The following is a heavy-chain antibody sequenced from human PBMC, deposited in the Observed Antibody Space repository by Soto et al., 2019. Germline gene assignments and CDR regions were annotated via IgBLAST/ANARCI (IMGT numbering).Heavy chain of an antibody. Sequence: QVQLQESGPGLVKPSGTLSPTCAVSSGSISSSNWWSWVRQPPGKGLEWIGEIYHSGSTNYNPSLKSRVTISVDKSKNQFSLKLSSVTAADTAVYYCARDLRWFGENSAFDIWGQGTMVTVSS. D-gene: IGHD3-10*01. J-gene: IGHJ3*02. CDR2: IYHSGST. V-gene: IGHV4-4*02. CDR3: ARDLRWFGENSAFDI. CDR1: SGSISSSNW.